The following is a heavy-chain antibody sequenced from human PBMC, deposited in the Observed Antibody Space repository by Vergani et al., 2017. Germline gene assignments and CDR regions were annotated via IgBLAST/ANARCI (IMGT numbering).Heavy chain of an antibody. CDR1: GGSISSYY. V-gene: IGHV4-59*08. J-gene: IGHJ4*02. CDR2: IYYSWST. D-gene: IGHD4-11*01. CDR3: ARHRADYSNYDDLGYFDY. Sequence: QVQLQESGPGLVKPSETLSLTCTVSGGSISSYYWSWIRQPPGKGLEWIGYIYYSWSTNYNPSLKSRVTISVDTSKNQFSPKPSSVTAADTSVYYCARHRADYSNYDDLGYFDYWGQGTLVTVSS.